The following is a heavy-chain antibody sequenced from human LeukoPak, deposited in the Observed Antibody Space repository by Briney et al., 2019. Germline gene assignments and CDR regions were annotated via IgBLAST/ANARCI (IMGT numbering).Heavy chain of an antibody. Sequence: SVKVSCKASGYTFSNSYIHWVRQAPGQGLEWMGSMNPKSGGTKYAQKFQGRVSMTRDTSISTAYMELASLTSDDTAVYYCARAGGRSWFDPWGQGTLVTVSS. J-gene: IGHJ5*02. CDR1: GYTFSNSY. D-gene: IGHD1-26*01. CDR2: MNPKSGGT. V-gene: IGHV1-2*02. CDR3: ARAGGRSWFDP.